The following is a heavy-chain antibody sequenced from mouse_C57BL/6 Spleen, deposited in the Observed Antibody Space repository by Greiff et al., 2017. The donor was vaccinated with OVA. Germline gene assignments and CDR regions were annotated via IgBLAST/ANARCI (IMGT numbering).Heavy chain of an antibody. V-gene: IGHV5-4*03. CDR2: ISDGGSYT. J-gene: IGHJ1*03. Sequence: DVMLVESGGGLVKPGGSLKLSCAASGFTFSSYAMSWVRQTPEKRLEWVATISDGGSYTYYPDNVKGRFTISRDNAKNNLYLQMSHLKSEDTAMYYCARVDYDGYFDVWGTGTTVTVSS. D-gene: IGHD2-4*01. CDR3: ARVDYDGYFDV. CDR1: GFTFSSYA.